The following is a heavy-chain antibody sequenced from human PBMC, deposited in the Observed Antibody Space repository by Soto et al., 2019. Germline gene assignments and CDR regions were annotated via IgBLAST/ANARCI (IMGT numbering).Heavy chain of an antibody. CDR1: GFTFSSYS. CDR2: ISSSSSYI. Sequence: ESGGGLVKPGGSLRLSCAASGFTFSSYSMNWVRQAPGKGLEWVSSISSSSSYIYYADSVKGRFTISRDNAKNSLYLQMNSLRAEDTAVYYCARDPTTPKGYYYYYYYMDVWGKGTTVTVSS. D-gene: IGHD4-4*01. V-gene: IGHV3-21*01. J-gene: IGHJ6*03. CDR3: ARDPTTPKGYYYYYYYMDV.